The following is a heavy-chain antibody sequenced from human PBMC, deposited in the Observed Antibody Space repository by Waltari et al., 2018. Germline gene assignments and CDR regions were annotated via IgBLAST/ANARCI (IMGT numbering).Heavy chain of an antibody. CDR2: ISTTGDST. Sequence: EVHLLESGGGLVQPGGSLRLSCAAAGFTLSRHAMSWVRQAPGKGLEWVSSISTTGDSTYYADSVKGRFTISRDNSKNTLFLQMISLRAEDTAVYYCAKPLYSEKYRFDYWGQGTLVTVSS. D-gene: IGHD2-2*01. V-gene: IGHV3-23*01. J-gene: IGHJ4*02. CDR3: AKPLYSEKYRFDY. CDR1: GFTLSRHA.